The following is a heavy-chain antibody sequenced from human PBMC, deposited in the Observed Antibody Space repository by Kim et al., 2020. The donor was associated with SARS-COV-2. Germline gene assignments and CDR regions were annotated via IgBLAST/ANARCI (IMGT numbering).Heavy chain of an antibody. V-gene: IGHV3-21*01. Sequence: GGSLRLSCAASGFTFSSYSMNWVRQAPGKGLEWVSSISSSSSYIYYADSVKGRFTISRDNAKNSLYLQMNSLRAEDTAVYYCARDPHVGYGGNSGPDYWGQGTLVTVSS. CDR2: ISSSSSYI. CDR3: ARDPHVGYGGNSGPDY. D-gene: IGHD2-21*02. J-gene: IGHJ4*02. CDR1: GFTFSSYS.